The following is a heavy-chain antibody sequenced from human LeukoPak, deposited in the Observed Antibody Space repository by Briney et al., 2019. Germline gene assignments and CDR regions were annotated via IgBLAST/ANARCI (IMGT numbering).Heavy chain of an antibody. D-gene: IGHD3-22*01. Sequence: GGSLRLSCAASRFTFSSYAMSWVRQAPGKGLEWVSAISGSGGSTYYADSVKGRFTISRDNSKNTLYLQMNSLRAEDTAVYYCAREAKSDDSSGSTNYYGMDVWGQGTTVTVSS. CDR2: ISGSGGST. CDR3: AREAKSDDSSGSTNYYGMDV. V-gene: IGHV3-23*01. J-gene: IGHJ6*02. CDR1: RFTFSSYA.